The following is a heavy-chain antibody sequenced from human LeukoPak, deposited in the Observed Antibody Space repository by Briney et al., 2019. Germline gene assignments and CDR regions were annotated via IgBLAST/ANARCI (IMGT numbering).Heavy chain of an antibody. D-gene: IGHD3-10*01. J-gene: IGHJ5*02. CDR3: ARDRAPVTMIRGAPGGFDP. Sequence: SETLSLTCTVSGGSISSHFWSWIRQPPGKGLEWIGYMFYSGSTNYNSSLKSRVTISVDASKNQFSLKLTSVSAADTAVYYCARDRAPVTMIRGAPGGFDPWGQGTLVTVSS. CDR2: MFYSGST. V-gene: IGHV4-59*11. CDR1: GGSISSHF.